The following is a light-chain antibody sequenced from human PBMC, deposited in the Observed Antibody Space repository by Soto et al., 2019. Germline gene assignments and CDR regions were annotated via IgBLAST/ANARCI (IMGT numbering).Light chain of an antibody. CDR1: QSVSSRY. CDR3: QQYDSSRYT. J-gene: IGKJ2*01. V-gene: IGKV3-20*01. CDR2: GAS. Sequence: EIVLTQSPDTLSLSPGERATLSCRASQSVSSRYLVWYQQKPGQAPRLLIYGASSRATGIPDRFSGSGSGTDFTLTISRLEPEDFAVYFCQQYDSSRYTFGQGTKLEIK.